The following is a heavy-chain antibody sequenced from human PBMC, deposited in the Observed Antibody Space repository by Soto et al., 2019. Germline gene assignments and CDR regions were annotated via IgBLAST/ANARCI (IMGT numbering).Heavy chain of an antibody. CDR3: TTVSTGDRPYYFDY. CDR1: GFTFSNAW. V-gene: IGHV3-15*01. D-gene: IGHD7-27*01. CDR2: IKSKTDGGTT. J-gene: IGHJ4*02. Sequence: GGSLRLSCAASGFTFSNAWMSWVRQAPGKGLEWVGRIKSKTDGGTTDYAAPVKGRFTISRDDSKNTLYLQMNSLKTEDTAVYYCTTVSTGDRPYYFDYWCQGTLVTVSS.